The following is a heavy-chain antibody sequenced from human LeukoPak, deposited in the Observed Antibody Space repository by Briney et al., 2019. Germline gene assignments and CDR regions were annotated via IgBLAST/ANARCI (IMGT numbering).Heavy chain of an antibody. D-gene: IGHD4-17*01. CDR3: ARNLGTVTGFDY. J-gene: IGHJ4*02. V-gene: IGHV3-23*01. Sequence: GGSLRLSCAASGFTFSTYAMSWVRQAPGRGLEWVSSISGSGGSTYYADSVKGRFTISRDNSKNTLYLQINSLRSEDTAVYYCARNLGTVTGFDYWGQGTLVTVSS. CDR1: GFTFSTYA. CDR2: ISGSGGST.